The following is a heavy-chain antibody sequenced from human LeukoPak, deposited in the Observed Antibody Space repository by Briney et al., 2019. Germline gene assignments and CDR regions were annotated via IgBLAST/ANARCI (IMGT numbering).Heavy chain of an antibody. D-gene: IGHD3-22*01. Sequence: PGGSLRLSCAASGLTVSFNYMSWVRQAPGKGLEWVSVIYSGGSTYYADSVKGRFTISRDNAKNSLYLQMNSLRAEDTAVYYCARLDHRGYDYWGQGTLVTVSS. CDR3: ARLDHRGYDY. J-gene: IGHJ4*02. CDR2: IYSGGST. CDR1: GLTVSFNY. V-gene: IGHV3-53*01.